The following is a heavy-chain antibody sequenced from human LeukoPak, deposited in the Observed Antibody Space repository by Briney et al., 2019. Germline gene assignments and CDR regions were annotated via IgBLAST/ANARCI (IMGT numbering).Heavy chain of an antibody. CDR1: GFTFSSYS. V-gene: IGHV3-21*01. D-gene: IGHD3-9*01. J-gene: IGHJ6*03. CDR2: ISSSSSYI. CDR3: ARVYYDILTGYSTSYYYYYMDV. Sequence: GGSLRLSCAASGFTFSSYSMNWVRQAPGKGLEWVSSISSSSSYIYYADSVKGRFTISRDNAKNSLYLQMNSLRAEDTAVYYCARVYYDILTGYSTSYYYYYMDVWGKGTTVTVSS.